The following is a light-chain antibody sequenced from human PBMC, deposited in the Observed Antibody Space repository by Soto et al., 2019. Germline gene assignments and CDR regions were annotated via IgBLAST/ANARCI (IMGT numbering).Light chain of an antibody. CDR1: QSVRRN. CDR2: DAS. J-gene: IGKJ2*01. Sequence: EIVMTQSPATLSVSPGERATLSCRASQSVRRNVAWYQQKPGQAPRLLIYDASTRATGIPARFSGSESGTEFTLTISSLPSEDFAVYYCQQYNDWPPYTFGQGTKLEIK. V-gene: IGKV3-15*01. CDR3: QQYNDWPPYT.